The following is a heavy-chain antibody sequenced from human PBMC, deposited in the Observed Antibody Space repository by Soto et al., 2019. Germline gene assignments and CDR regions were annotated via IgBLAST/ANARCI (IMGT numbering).Heavy chain of an antibody. Sequence: GGSLRLSCAASGFTFSSYSMNWVRQAPGKGLEWVSYISSSSSTIYYADSVKGRFTISRDNAKNSLYLQMNSLRDEDTAVYYCARDRGKDLLLTLDYWGQGILVTVSS. CDR1: GFTFSSYS. CDR3: ARDRGKDLLLTLDY. J-gene: IGHJ4*02. V-gene: IGHV3-48*02. CDR2: ISSSSSTI.